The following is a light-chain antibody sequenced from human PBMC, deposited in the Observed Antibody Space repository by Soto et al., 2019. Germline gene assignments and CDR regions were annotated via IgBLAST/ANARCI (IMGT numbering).Light chain of an antibody. V-gene: IGLV1-44*01. Sequence: QSVLTQPPSASGTPGQGVTISCSGSNSNIGGNTVNWYQQLPGTAPKLLMYGQNQRPSGVPDRFSGSKSGTSASLAISGLQSEDEADYFCAALDDSLDGPVFGGGTKVTVL. CDR1: NSNIGGNT. J-gene: IGLJ3*02. CDR3: AALDDSLDGPV. CDR2: GQN.